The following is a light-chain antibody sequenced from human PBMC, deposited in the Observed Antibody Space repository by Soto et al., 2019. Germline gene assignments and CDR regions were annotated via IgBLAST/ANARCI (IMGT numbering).Light chain of an antibody. J-gene: IGLJ1*01. CDR2: DVN. CDR1: SSDVGTYKY. CDR3: CSYTTTTSYV. Sequence: QSALTQPASVSGSPGQSITISCTGTSSDVGTYKYVSWYQQHPGKAPKLMIYDVNNRPSGISDRFSGSKSGNTASLTISGLQAEDAADYYCCSYTTTTSYVFGTGTKVTVL. V-gene: IGLV2-14*01.